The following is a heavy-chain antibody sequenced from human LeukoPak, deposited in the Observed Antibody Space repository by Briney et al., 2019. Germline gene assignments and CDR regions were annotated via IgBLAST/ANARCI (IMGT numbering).Heavy chain of an antibody. J-gene: IGHJ4*02. CDR3: ARDLRAAY. CDR2: IHYSGST. D-gene: IGHD3-16*01. CDR1: GASITSYH. V-gene: IGHV4-59*01. Sequence: PSETLSVTCTVSGASITSYHWTWIRQPPGKGLEWIGYIHYSGSTNYNPSLKSRVTISVDTSKNQFSLKLSSVTAADTAVYYCARDLRAAYWGQGTLVTVSS.